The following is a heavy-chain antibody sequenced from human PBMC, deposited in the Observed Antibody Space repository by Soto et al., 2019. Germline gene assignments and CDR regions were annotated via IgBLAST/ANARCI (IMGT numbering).Heavy chain of an antibody. CDR3: ARGLRFLEWLGYFEL. D-gene: IGHD3-3*01. CDR2: IIPIFGTA. Sequence: QVQLVQSGAEVKKTGSWVKVSCKASGGTVSSYAISWVRQAPGQGLEWMGGIIPIFGTANYAQKFQGRVTITADESTSTAYMELSSLRSEDTAVYYCARGLRFLEWLGYFELWGRGTLVTVSS. V-gene: IGHV1-69*01. CDR1: GGTVSSYA. J-gene: IGHJ2*01.